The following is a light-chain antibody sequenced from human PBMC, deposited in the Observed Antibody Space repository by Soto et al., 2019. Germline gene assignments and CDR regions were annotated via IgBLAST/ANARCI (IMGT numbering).Light chain of an antibody. CDR3: CSFTGSSSLHV. Sequence: QSALTQPASVSGSPGQSIIISCTGTSSDVGSSNLVSWYQHHPGKSPKLIISEGSRRPSGLSGRFSGSKSGNTASLTISGLQVGDDADYYCCSFTGSSSLHVFGTGTKVTVL. CDR2: EGS. CDR1: SSDVGSSNL. V-gene: IGLV2-23*01. J-gene: IGLJ1*01.